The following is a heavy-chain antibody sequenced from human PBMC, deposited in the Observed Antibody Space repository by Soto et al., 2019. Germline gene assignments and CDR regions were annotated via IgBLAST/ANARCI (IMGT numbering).Heavy chain of an antibody. J-gene: IGHJ6*02. CDR2: ISSSSYI. D-gene: IGHD3-22*01. CDR3: ARDNPYYYDSSGYYYVVYGMDV. Sequence: PGGSLRLSCAASGFTFSSYSMNWVRQAPGKGLEWVSSISSSSYIYYADSVKGRFTISRDNAKNSLYLQMNSLRAEDTAVYYCARDNPYYYDSSGYYYVVYGMDVWGQGTTVTVSS. CDR1: GFTFSSYS. V-gene: IGHV3-21*01.